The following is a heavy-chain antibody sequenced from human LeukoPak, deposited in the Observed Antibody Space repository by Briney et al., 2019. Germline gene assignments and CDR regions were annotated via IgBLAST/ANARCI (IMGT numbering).Heavy chain of an antibody. CDR3: AKSAYYDSSGFYREYYFDY. CDR2: ISGSGGST. J-gene: IGHJ4*02. V-gene: IGHV3-23*01. CDR1: RFAFSNYA. Sequence: GGSLRLSCAASRFAFSNYAMSWVRQAPGRGLEWVSTISGSGGSTYYADSVKGRFTISRDNSKNTLHLQMNSLRAEDTAVYYCAKSAYYDSSGFYREYYFDYWGQGTLVTVSS. D-gene: IGHD3-22*01.